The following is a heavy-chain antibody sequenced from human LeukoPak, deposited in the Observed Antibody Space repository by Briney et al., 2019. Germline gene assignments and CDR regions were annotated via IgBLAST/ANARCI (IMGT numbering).Heavy chain of an antibody. CDR1: GYTFTSYG. Sequence: ASVKVSCKASGYTFTSYGISWVRQAPGQGLEWMGWISAYNGNTNYAQKLQGRVTMTTDTSTSTAYMELRSLRSDDTAVYYCARDRSYCSGDCYSSDDAFDIWGQGTMVTVSS. V-gene: IGHV1-18*01. D-gene: IGHD2-21*02. CDR3: ARDRSYCSGDCYSSDDAFDI. J-gene: IGHJ3*02. CDR2: ISAYNGNT.